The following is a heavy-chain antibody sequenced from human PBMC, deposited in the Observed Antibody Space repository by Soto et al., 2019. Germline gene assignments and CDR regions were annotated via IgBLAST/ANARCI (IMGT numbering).Heavy chain of an antibody. J-gene: IGHJ4*02. CDR1: GFTFSSYG. CDR2: IWYDGSNK. CDR3: VKEWELLGYFDY. D-gene: IGHD1-26*01. Sequence: GGSLRLSCAASGFTFSSYGMHWVRQAPGKGLEWVAVIWYDGSNKYYADSVKGRFTISRDNSKNTLYLQMNSLRAEDTAVYYCVKEWELLGYFDYWGQGTLVTVSS. V-gene: IGHV3-33*06.